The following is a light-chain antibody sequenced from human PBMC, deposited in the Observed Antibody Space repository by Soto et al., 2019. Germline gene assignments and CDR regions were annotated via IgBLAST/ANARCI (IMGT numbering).Light chain of an antibody. CDR1: QRVSPNS. CDR2: GAS. J-gene: IGKJ4*02. V-gene: IGKV3-20*01. Sequence: EIVLTQSPGTLPLSPGLRATLSCRASQRVSPNSLACYQRKPGQAPRLLIYGASSRVTDIPNRFRGSRSGTEFTITVTGRKAEDFAEYDGRQYGRSPPTVGGGTRVVIK. CDR3: RQYGRSPPT.